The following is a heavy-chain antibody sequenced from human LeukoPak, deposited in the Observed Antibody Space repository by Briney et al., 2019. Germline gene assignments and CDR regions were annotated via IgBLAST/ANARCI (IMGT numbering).Heavy chain of an antibody. V-gene: IGHV1-2*02. J-gene: IGHJ4*02. D-gene: IGHD3-10*01. Sequence: GASVKVSCEASGYTFSAFHIHWVRLAPGQGPERMGWVNPNSGDTNYAQKFRGRVTMTRDTSINTAYMELSSLRSDDTAVYYCARSNYYGSQSEYWGQGTLVAVSS. CDR2: VNPNSGDT. CDR1: GYTFSAFH. CDR3: ARSNYYGSQSEY.